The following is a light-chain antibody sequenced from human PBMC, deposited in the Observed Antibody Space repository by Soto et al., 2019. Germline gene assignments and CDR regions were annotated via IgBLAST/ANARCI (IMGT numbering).Light chain of an antibody. CDR2: GAS. V-gene: IGKV3-15*01. CDR1: ENLNTN. CDR3: QQYKNWPPWT. J-gene: IGKJ1*01. Sequence: EIVLTPSPGTLSVSPGERATLSCRASENLNTNLAWYQQRPGQAPRLLIYGASTRATGVPARFTGSGSGTDFTLTISSLQFEDFAVYFCQQYKNWPPWTFGQGTKVDIK.